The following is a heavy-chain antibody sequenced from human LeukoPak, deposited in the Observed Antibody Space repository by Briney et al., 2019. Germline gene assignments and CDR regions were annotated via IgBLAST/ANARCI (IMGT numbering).Heavy chain of an antibody. V-gene: IGHV4-34*01. D-gene: IGHD6-19*01. Sequence: KASETLSLTCAVHGGSFSGYYWSWIRQPPGKGLEWIGEINHSGSTNYNPSLKSRVTISVDTSKNQFSLKLSSVTAADTAVYYCARGRYSSGWDSTYYFDYWGQGTLVTVSS. J-gene: IGHJ4*02. CDR3: ARGRYSSGWDSTYYFDY. CDR2: INHSGST. CDR1: GGSFSGYY.